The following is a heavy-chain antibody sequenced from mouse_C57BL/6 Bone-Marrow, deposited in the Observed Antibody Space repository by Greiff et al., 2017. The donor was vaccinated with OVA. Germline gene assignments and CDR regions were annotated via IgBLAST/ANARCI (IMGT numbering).Heavy chain of an antibody. J-gene: IGHJ4*01. V-gene: IGHV5-17*01. CDR2: ISRGRSTI. CDR3: AMGLLWLRAYYYAMDY. CDR1: GFTFSDYG. Sequence: EVQLVESGGGLVKPGGSLKLSCAASGFTFSDYGMHWVRQAPEKGLEWVAYISRGRSTIYYADTVKGRFTISRDNANITLFLHMTSLRSDYTSLSYCAMGLLWLRAYYYAMDYWGQGTSVTVSS. D-gene: IGHD2-2*01.